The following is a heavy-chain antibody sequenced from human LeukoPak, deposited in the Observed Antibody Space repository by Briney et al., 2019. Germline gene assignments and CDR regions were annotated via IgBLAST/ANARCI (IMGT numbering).Heavy chain of an antibody. CDR2: IYYSGST. CDR3: ARGVYSGYGRPYYFDY. CDR1: GGSITNSYY. Sequence: PSETLSLTCTVSGGSITNSYYWGWIRPPPGKGLEWIGSIYYSGSTYYNPSLKSRVTISVDTSKNQFSLKLSSVTAADTAVYSCARGVYSGYGRPYYFDYWGQGTLVTVSS. D-gene: IGHD5-12*01. V-gene: IGHV4-39*07. J-gene: IGHJ4*02.